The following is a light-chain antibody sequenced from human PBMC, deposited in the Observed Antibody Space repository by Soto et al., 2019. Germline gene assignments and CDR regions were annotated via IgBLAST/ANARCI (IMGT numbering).Light chain of an antibody. V-gene: IGLV2-14*01. Sequence: SVLTQPSSESGSPGQSITISCTGTSSDVGGYNYVSWYQQHPGKAPKLMIYEVSDRPSGVSNRFSGYKSGNTASLTISGLQAEDEADYYRSSYTSSSTYVFGTGTKVTV. CDR2: EVS. CDR3: SSYTSSSTYV. J-gene: IGLJ1*01. CDR1: SSDVGGYNY.